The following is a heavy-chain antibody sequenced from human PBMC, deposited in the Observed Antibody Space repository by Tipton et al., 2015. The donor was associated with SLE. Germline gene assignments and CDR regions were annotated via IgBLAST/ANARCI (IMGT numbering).Heavy chain of an antibody. Sequence: TLSLTCIVSGDSISSSSYYWGWIRQPPGKGLEWIGYIFYGSANYNPSLKSRVTISVDTSKNQFSLRLSSVTAADTAVYYCSRMASTNVLWGQGTLVSVSS. CDR1: GDSISSSSYY. D-gene: IGHD5-24*01. CDR2: IFYGSA. J-gene: IGHJ4*02. CDR3: SRMASTNVL. V-gene: IGHV4-61*05.